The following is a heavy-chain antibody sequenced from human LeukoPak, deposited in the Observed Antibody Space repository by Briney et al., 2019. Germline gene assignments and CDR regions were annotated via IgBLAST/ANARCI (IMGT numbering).Heavy chain of an antibody. V-gene: IGHV1-69*13. J-gene: IGHJ4*02. D-gene: IGHD4-17*01. CDR3: AREVGGYGDYYYFDY. CDR2: IIPIFGTA. CDR1: GGTFSSYA. Sequence: ASVKVSCKASGGTFSSYAISWVRQAPGQGLEWMGGIIPIFGTANYAQKFQGRVTITADESTSTAYMELSSLRSEDTAVYYCAREVGGYGDYYYFDYWGQGTLVTVSS.